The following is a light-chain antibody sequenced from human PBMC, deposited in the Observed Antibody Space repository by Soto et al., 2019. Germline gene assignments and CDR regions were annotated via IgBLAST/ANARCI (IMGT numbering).Light chain of an antibody. CDR2: STN. CDR3: AAWDDSLNGEVV. CDR1: SSNIGSNS. J-gene: IGLJ2*01. V-gene: IGLV1-44*01. Sequence: QSVLTQPPSASGTPGQRVTISCSGSSSNIGSNSVNWYQQPPGTAPKLLIYSTNQRPSGVPDRFSGSKSDTSASLAISGLQSEDEADYYCAAWDDSLNGEVVFGGGTQLTVL.